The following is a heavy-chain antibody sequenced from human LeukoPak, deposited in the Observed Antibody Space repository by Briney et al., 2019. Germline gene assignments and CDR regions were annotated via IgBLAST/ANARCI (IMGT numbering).Heavy chain of an antibody. V-gene: IGHV4-34*01. CDR3: ARRRWFDY. D-gene: IGHD2-15*01. CDR2: INHSGST. CDR1: GGSFSGYY. Sequence: SETLSLTCAVYGGSFSGYYWSWIRQPPGKGLEWIGEINHSGSTNYNPSLKSRVTISVDTSKNQFSLKLSSVTAADTAVYYCARRRWFDYWGQGTLVTASS. J-gene: IGHJ4*02.